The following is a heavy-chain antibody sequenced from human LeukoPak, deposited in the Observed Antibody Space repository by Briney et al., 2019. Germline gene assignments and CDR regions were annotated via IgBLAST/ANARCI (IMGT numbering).Heavy chain of an antibody. V-gene: IGHV4-59*08. Sequence: SETLSLTCTVSGGSMSGYYWSWIRQPPGKGLEWIGYIYYSGSTNYNPSLKSRVTISVDTSKNQFSLKLSSVTAADTAVYYCARVDYGGAFWDYWGQGTLVTVSS. CDR1: GGSMSGYY. D-gene: IGHD4-23*01. CDR2: IYYSGST. J-gene: IGHJ4*02. CDR3: ARVDYGGAFWDY.